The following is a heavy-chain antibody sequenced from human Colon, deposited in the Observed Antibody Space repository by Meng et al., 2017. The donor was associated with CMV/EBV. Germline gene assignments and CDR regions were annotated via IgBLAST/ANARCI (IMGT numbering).Heavy chain of an antibody. CDR1: GDTFTDYY. V-gene: IGHV1-2*06. J-gene: IGHJ5*02. CDR3: ARGGERGHQTLDP. D-gene: IGHD1-1*01. Sequence: CKASGDTFTDYYIHWVRQAPGQGLEWMGRVNLYSGATDYAQKFQGRVTMTWDTSITTACMDLTWLRSDDTAVYYCARGGERGHQTLDPWGQGALVTVSS. CDR2: VNLYSGAT.